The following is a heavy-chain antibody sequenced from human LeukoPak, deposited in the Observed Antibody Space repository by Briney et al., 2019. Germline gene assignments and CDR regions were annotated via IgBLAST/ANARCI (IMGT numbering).Heavy chain of an antibody. CDR3: AREIGPVSGYDFWSGYWGYFDY. J-gene: IGHJ4*02. CDR2: ISGSGGST. CDR1: GFTFSSYA. D-gene: IGHD3-3*01. V-gene: IGHV3-23*01. Sequence: GGSLRLSCAASGFTFSSYAMSWVRQAQGKGLEWVSAISGSGGSTYYADSVKGRFTISRDNSKNTLYLQMNSLRAEDTAVYYCAREIGPVSGYDFWSGYWGYFDYWGQGTLVTVSS.